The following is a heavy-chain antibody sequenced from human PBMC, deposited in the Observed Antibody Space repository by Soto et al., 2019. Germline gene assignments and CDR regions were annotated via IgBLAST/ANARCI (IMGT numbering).Heavy chain of an antibody. V-gene: IGHV3-7*05. J-gene: IGHJ6*02. CDR2: IKQDGSEK. D-gene: IGHD3-3*01. CDR3: ARVSLPNRTIFGVVDYYYYGMDV. Sequence: GGSLRLSCAASGFTFSSYWMSWVRQAPGKGLEWVANIKQDGSEKYYVDSVKGRFTISRDNAKNSLYLQMNSLRAEDTAVYYCARVSLPNRTIFGVVDYYYYGMDVWGQGTTVTVSS. CDR1: GFTFSSYW.